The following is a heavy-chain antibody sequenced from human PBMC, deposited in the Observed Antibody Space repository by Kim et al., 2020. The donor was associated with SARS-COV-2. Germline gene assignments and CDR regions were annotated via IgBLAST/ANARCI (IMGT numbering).Heavy chain of an antibody. V-gene: IGHV1-18*01. CDR2: ISTNSGKT. CDR1: GYRFSSKG. Sequence: ASVKVSCKASGYRFSSKGISWVRQAPGQGLEWMGWISTNSGKTDYAQKFQGRVTLTTYTSTTTVYMELRSLRFDDTAVYYCARDVDWKFDNWGQGTLVTVSS. J-gene: IGHJ4*02. D-gene: IGHD1-1*01. CDR3: ARDVDWKFDN.